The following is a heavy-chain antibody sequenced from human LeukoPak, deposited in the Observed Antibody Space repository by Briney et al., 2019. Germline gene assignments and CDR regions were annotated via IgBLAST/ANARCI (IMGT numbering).Heavy chain of an antibody. D-gene: IGHD3-10*01. CDR1: GYTFTSYY. V-gene: IGHV1-46*01. CDR3: AREKYYYGSGSYYKVGVGYYMDV. CDR2: INPSGGST. Sequence: GASVKVSCKGSGYTFTSYYMHWVRQAPGQGLEWMGIINPSGGSTSYAQKFQGRVTMTRYTSTSTVYMELSSLRSEDTAVYYCAREKYYYGSGSYYKVGVGYYMDVWGKGTTVTISS. J-gene: IGHJ6*03.